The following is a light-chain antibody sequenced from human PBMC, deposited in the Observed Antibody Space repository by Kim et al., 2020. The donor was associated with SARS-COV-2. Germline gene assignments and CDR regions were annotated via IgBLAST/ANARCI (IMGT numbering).Light chain of an antibody. J-gene: IGKJ4*01. Sequence: DIQMPQSPSSVSASVGDRVTITCRASQGISSWLVWYQQKPGKAPKLRIYAASSLQSGVPSRFSGSGSGTDFTLTISSLQPEDFATYYCQQANSFPLTFGGGTKVDIK. CDR1: QGISSW. CDR3: QQANSFPLT. V-gene: IGKV1-12*01. CDR2: AAS.